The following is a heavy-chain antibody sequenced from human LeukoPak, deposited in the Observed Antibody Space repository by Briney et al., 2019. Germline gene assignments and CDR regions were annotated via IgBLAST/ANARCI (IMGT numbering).Heavy chain of an antibody. J-gene: IGHJ4*02. CDR3: TRDTFGARDS. V-gene: IGHV3-74*01. Sequence: GGSLRLSCAASGYIFSTYWMHWVSQGPGKVLVWVSRINEDGSSTSYAESVRGRFTNSRVNAKNTLYLQMNGLRAEGTAVYYCTRDTFGARDSWGQGTLVTVSS. CDR2: INEDGSST. CDR1: GYIFSTYW. D-gene: IGHD3-10*01.